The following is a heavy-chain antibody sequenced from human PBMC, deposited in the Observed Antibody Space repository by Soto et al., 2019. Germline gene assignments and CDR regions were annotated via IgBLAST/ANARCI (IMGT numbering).Heavy chain of an antibody. CDR3: ARGDSTDCSNGVCSFFYNHDMDV. CDR1: GYTFSGFY. J-gene: IGHJ6*02. CDR2: INPNSGGT. V-gene: IGHV1-2*04. Sequence: ASVKVSCKASGYTFSGFYMHWVRQAPGQGLEWMGWINPNSGGTSTAQKFQGWVTMTTDTSISTASMELTRLTSDDTAIYYCARGDSTDCSNGVCSFFYNHDMDVWGQGTTVTVSS. D-gene: IGHD2-8*01.